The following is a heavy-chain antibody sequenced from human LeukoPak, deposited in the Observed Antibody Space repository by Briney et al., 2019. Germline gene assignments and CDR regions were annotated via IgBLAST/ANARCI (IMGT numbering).Heavy chain of an antibody. CDR1: GDSVSSNSAA. D-gene: IGHD3-22*01. V-gene: IGHV6-1*01. CDR3: ARDTALYLHDSSGDFDY. Sequence: SQTLSLTCAISGDSVSSNSAAWNWIRQSPSRGLEWLGRTYYRSKWYNDYAESVKSRIAINPDTSKNQFSLQLNSVTPEDTAVYYCARDTALYLHDSSGDFDYWGQGTLVTVSS. J-gene: IGHJ4*02. CDR2: TYYRSKWYN.